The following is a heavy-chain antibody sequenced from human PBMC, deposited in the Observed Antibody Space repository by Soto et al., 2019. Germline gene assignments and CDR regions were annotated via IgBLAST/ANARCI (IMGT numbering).Heavy chain of an antibody. V-gene: IGHV3-30*18. CDR2: TSYDGSNK. J-gene: IGHJ6*02. CDR1: GFTFSSYG. CDR3: AKAIVVVPAAPMDV. D-gene: IGHD2-2*01. Sequence: GGSLRLSCAASGFTFSSYGMHWVRQAPGKGLEWVAVTSYDGSNKYYADSVKGRFTISRDNSKNTLYLQMNSLRAEDTAVYYCAKAIVVVPAAPMDVWGQGTTVTVSS.